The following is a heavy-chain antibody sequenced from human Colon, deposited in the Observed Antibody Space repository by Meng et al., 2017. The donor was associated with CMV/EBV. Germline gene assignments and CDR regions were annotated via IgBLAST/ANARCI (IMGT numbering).Heavy chain of an antibody. CDR3: ARDLTTTLDY. D-gene: IGHD1-14*01. J-gene: IGHJ4*02. CDR1: GFTVSSNY. V-gene: IGHV3-66*02. Sequence: GVLKISCAASGFTVSSNYMSWVRQAPGKGLEWVSVIYSGGSTYYADSVKGRFTISRDNSKNTLYLQMNSLRAEDTAVYYCARDLTTTLDYWGQGTLVTVSS. CDR2: IYSGGST.